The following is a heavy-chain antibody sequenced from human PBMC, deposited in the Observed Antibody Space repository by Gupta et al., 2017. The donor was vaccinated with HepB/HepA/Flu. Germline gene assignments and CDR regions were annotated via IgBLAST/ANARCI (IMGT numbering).Heavy chain of an antibody. CDR2: INHTGST. Sequence: QVQLQQWGAGLLKPSETLSLTCAVYCGYLRCYYWIWCRQSPEKGLEWIGEINHTGSTNYNPYLKSRVTISADTSKSQFSLKLTSVTAADTAVYYCARGGFNYYYYMDVWGKGTTVTVSS. CDR3: ARGGFNYYYYMDV. V-gene: IGHV4-34*01. J-gene: IGHJ6*03. CDR1: CGYLRCYY.